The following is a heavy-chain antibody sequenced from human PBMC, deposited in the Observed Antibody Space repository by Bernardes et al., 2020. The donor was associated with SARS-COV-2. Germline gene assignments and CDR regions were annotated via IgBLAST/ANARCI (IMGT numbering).Heavy chain of an antibody. J-gene: IGHJ2*01. CDR1: GGTFSSYA. Sequence: SVNVSCKASGGTFSSYAISWVRQAPGQGLDCMGRIIPIFGTANYAQKFQGRVTITADESTSTAYMELSSLRSEDTAVYYCARGGWSSSRVDNWYFDLWGRGTLVTVSS. CDR3: ARGGWSSSRVDNWYFDL. D-gene: IGHD6-13*01. V-gene: IGHV1-69*13. CDR2: IIPIFGTA.